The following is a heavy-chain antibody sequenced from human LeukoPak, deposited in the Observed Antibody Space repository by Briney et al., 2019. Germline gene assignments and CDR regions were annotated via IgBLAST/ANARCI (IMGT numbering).Heavy chain of an antibody. J-gene: IGHJ4*02. CDR1: GYTFTSYG. CDR2: ISAYNGNT. D-gene: IGHD5-12*01. CDR3: AREFVDGYSGYGSFDY. V-gene: IGHV1-18*04. Sequence: ASVKVSCKASGYTFTSYGISWVRQAPGQGLEWMGWISAYNGNTNYAQKLQGRVTMTTDTSTSTAYMELRSLRSDDTAVYYRAREFVDGYSGYGSFDYWGQGTLVTVSS.